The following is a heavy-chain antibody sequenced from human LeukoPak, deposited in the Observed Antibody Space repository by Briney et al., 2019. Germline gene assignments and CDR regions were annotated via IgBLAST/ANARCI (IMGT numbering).Heavy chain of an antibody. D-gene: IGHD3-10*01. CDR3: AREWRGDYYGSGVDY. V-gene: IGHV1-69*01. CDR1: GGTFSSYA. CDR2: IIPIFGTA. Sequence: SVKVSCKASGGTFSSYAISWVRQAPGQGLEWMGGIIPIFGTANYAQKFQGRVTITADESTSTAYMELSSLRSEDTAVYYCAREWRGDYYGSGVDYWGQGTLVTVSS. J-gene: IGHJ4*02.